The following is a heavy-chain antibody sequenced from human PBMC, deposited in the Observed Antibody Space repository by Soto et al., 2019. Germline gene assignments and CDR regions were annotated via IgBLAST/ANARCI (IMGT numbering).Heavy chain of an antibody. D-gene: IGHD2-15*01. J-gene: IGHJ6*02. Sequence: EVQLVESGGGLVKPGGSLRLSCAASGFTFSSYSMNWVRQAPGKGLEWVSSISSSSSYIYYADSVKGRFTISRDNAKKSLYLQMNSLRDEDTAVYYWARGIVVVVAATKGGGMDVWGQGTTVTVSS. CDR3: ARGIVVVVAATKGGGMDV. V-gene: IGHV3-21*01. CDR1: GFTFSSYS. CDR2: ISSSSSYI.